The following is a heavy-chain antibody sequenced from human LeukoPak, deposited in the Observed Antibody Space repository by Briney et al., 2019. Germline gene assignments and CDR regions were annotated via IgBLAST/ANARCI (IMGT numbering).Heavy chain of an antibody. D-gene: IGHD3-3*01. CDR1: GGSISSSNW. CDR2: IYHSGST. J-gene: IGHJ6*04. CDR3: ARGFRYYDFWSGALDV. Sequence: SETLSLTCAVSGGSISSSNWWSWVRQPPGKGLEWIGEIYHSGSTNYNPSLKSRVTISVDTSKNQFSLKLSSVTAADTAVYYCARGFRYYDFWSGALDVWGKGTTVTVSS. V-gene: IGHV4-4*02.